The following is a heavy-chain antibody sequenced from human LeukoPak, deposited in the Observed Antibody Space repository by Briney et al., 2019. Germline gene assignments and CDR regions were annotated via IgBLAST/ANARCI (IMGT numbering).Heavy chain of an antibody. CDR2: ISNNGGST. J-gene: IGHJ4*02. Sequence: GGSLRLSCAASGFTFSDVWLSWVRQAPGKGLEWVSSISNNGGSTYYADSVKGHFTISRDNSKNTLYLQMNSLRAEDTAVYYCAKASNYFGSGSSFDNWGQGTLVTVSS. D-gene: IGHD3-10*01. CDR3: AKASNYFGSGSSFDN. V-gene: IGHV3-23*01. CDR1: GFTFSDVW.